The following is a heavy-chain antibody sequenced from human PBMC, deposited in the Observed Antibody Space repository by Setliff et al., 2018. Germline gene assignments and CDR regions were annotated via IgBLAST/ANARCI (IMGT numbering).Heavy chain of an antibody. Sequence: SETLSLTCTVSGASLRSGSNYWGWFRQPAGKGLEWIGRIYTSGTTNYSPSLKSRVSISSDTSKNVISLKLNSVTAADTAVYFCAREYVVISFVRNTHSHYGMDVWGQGTTVTVSS. J-gene: IGHJ6*02. D-gene: IGHD2-21*01. CDR1: GASLRSGSNY. V-gene: IGHV4-61*02. CDR3: AREYVVISFVRNTHSHYGMDV. CDR2: IYTSGTT.